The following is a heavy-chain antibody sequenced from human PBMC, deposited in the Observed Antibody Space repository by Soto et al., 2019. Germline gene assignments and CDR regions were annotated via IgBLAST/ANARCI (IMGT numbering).Heavy chain of an antibody. J-gene: IGHJ5*02. V-gene: IGHV4-4*07. CDR3: ARDAAAGTSVWFDP. Sequence: QVQLQESGPGLVKPSETLSLTCTVSGGSISSYYWSWIRQPAGKGLEWIVRIYTSGSTNYNPSLKRRVTMSVDTSKNQFSLKLRSVTAADTAVYYCARDAAAGTSVWFDPWGQGTLVTVSS. CDR1: GGSISSYY. D-gene: IGHD6-13*01. CDR2: IYTSGST.